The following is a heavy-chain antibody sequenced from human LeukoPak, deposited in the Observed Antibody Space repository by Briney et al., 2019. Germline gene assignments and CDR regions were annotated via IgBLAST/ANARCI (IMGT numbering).Heavy chain of an antibody. CDR1: GYTFTSYG. D-gene: IGHD1-26*01. J-gene: IGHJ1*01. CDR2: ISAYNGNT. CDR3: AREERRWELLGVDFQH. V-gene: IGHV1-18*01. Sequence: ASVKVSCKASGYTFTSYGISWVRQAPGQGLEWMAWISAYNGNTNYAQKLQGRVTMTTDTSTSTAYMELRSLRSDDTAVYYCAREERRWELLGVDFQHWGQGTLVTVSS.